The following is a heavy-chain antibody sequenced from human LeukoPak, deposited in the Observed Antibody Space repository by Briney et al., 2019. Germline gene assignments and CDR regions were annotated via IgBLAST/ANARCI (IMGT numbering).Heavy chain of an antibody. Sequence: ASVKVSCKASGYTFTSYGISWVRQAPGQGLEWMGWISAYNGNTNYAQKLQGRVTMTTETSTSTAYMELRSLRSDDTAVYYCAREGSTDYSNGPYYYYGMDVWGRGTTVTVSS. D-gene: IGHD4-11*01. CDR2: ISAYNGNT. CDR3: AREGSTDYSNGPYYYYGMDV. CDR1: GYTFTSYG. V-gene: IGHV1-18*01. J-gene: IGHJ6*02.